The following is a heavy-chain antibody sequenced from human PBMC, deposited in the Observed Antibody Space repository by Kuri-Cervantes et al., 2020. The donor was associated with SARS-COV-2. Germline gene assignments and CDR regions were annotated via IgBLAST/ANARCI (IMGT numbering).Heavy chain of an antibody. CDR3: AREEMTTVSHDAFDI. Sequence: ASVKVSCKASGYTFTSYDINWVRQATGQGLEWMGWMNPNSGNTGYVQKFQGRVTMTRNTSISTAYMELSSLRSEDTAVYFCAREEMTTVSHDAFDIWGQGTMVTVSS. J-gene: IGHJ3*02. D-gene: IGHD4-17*01. V-gene: IGHV1-8*01. CDR1: GYTFTSYD. CDR2: MNPNSGNT.